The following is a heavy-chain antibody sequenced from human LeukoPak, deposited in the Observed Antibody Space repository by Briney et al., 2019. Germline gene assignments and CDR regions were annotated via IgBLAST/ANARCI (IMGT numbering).Heavy chain of an antibody. CDR3: SRGPIQLWVHNGMDV. CDR1: GFTLGDNG. J-gene: IGHJ6*02. Sequence: GGSLTLSCTRSGFTLGDNGMTWVRPVPGKGLEWVGFIRSNAYRGTTEYAASVKGRFTISRDDSKNVVYLQMIGLKSEDTAVYYCSRGPIQLWVHNGMDVWGQGTTVTVSS. V-gene: IGHV3-49*04. CDR2: IRSNAYRGTT. D-gene: IGHD5-24*01.